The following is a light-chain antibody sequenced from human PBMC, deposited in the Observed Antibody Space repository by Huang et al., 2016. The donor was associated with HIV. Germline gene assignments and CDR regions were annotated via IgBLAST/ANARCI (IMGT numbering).Light chain of an antibody. V-gene: IGKV2D-29*02. CDR3: MQSIQPAT. J-gene: IGKJ1*01. CDR1: QSLLHTDGRTY. CDR2: EAS. Sequence: DVVMTQLPLSLSVTPGQPASISCKSSQSLLHTDGRTYLYWYLQKPGQSPQLLIYEASNRFSGVPDRFNGSGSGTDFTLKISRVEAEDAGVYYCMQSIQPATFGQGTKVEI.